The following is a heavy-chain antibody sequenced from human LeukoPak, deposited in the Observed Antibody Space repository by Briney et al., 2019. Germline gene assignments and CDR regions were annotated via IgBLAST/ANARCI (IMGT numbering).Heavy chain of an antibody. Sequence: GGSLRLSCAASEFTFSSYNMNWVRQAPGKGLEWVSSISSSSDYIYYADSVKGRFTISRDNAKNSLYLQMNSLRAEDTAVYYCARDKPARLLWFGESYMDVWGKGTTVTVSS. CDR1: EFTFSSYN. V-gene: IGHV3-21*01. D-gene: IGHD3-10*01. CDR2: ISSSSDYI. J-gene: IGHJ6*03. CDR3: ARDKPARLLWFGESYMDV.